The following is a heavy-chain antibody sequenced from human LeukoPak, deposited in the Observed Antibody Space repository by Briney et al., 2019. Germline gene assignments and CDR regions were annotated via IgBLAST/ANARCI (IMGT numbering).Heavy chain of an antibody. Sequence: ASVKVSCKASGYTFTNYAVHWVRQAPGERLEWMGWINAGNGNTEYSQNFQDRVTITRDTSATTAYMELSSLRSEDTAVYYCARGSYFYGSGSFMGSDYWGQGTLVTVSS. J-gene: IGHJ4*02. CDR2: INAGNGNT. CDR1: GYTFTNYA. V-gene: IGHV1-3*01. CDR3: ARGSYFYGSGSFMGSDY. D-gene: IGHD3-10*01.